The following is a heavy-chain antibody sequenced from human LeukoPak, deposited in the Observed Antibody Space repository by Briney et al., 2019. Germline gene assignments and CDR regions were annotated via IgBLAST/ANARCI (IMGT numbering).Heavy chain of an antibody. D-gene: IGHD5-18*01. CDR1: GFTFSSYG. J-gene: IGHJ4*02. CDR3: ARHLSGVTGYTYGRGIDY. CDR2: ISGSGDST. Sequence: GGSLRLSCVASGFTFSSYGMSWVRQAPGKGLEWVSAISGSGDSTYYADSVKGRFTISRDNSKITLYLQMNSLRAEDTAVYYCARHLSGVTGYTYGRGIDYWGQGTLVTVSS. V-gene: IGHV3-23*01.